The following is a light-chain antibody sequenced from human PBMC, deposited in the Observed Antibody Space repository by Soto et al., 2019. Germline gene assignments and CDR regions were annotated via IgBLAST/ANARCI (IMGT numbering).Light chain of an antibody. J-gene: IGKJ2*01. CDR2: GAS. V-gene: IGKV3-15*01. Sequence: EIVMTQSPATLSVSPGERATLSCRASQSVSSNLAWYQQKPGQAPRLLIYGASIRATGIPARFSGSGSGTEFPLTISSRQSDDVAVYYCQQYNNWPRTFGQGTKLEIK. CDR1: QSVSSN. CDR3: QQYNNWPRT.